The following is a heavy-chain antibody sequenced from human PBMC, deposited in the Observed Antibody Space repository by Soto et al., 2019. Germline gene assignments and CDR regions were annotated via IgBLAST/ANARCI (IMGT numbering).Heavy chain of an antibody. V-gene: IGHV4-30-2*01. Sequence: PSETLSLTCAVSGGSISSGGYSWRWIRHPPGKGLEWIGYIYHSGSTYCNPSLKSRVTISVDRSKNQFSLKLSSVTAADTAVYYCAAGQYYYGSESTDYWAQGTLVTVSS. J-gene: IGHJ4*02. D-gene: IGHD3-10*01. CDR2: IYHSGST. CDR1: GGSISSGGYS. CDR3: AAGQYYYGSESTDY.